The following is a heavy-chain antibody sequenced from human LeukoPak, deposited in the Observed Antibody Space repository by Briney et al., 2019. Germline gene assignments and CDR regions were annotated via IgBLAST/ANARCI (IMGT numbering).Heavy chain of an antibody. V-gene: IGHV1-69*05. D-gene: IGHD3-3*01. Sequence: SVKVSCKASGGTFSSYAISWVRQAPGQGLEWMGGISPIFGTANYAQKFQGRVTITTDTSTSTAHMEPRSLTSDDTAVYYCARALYYDFWIRPYYYYYYMDVWGKGTTVTVSS. CDR2: ISPIFGTA. CDR3: ARALYYDFWIRPYYYYYYMDV. CDR1: GGTFSSYA. J-gene: IGHJ6*03.